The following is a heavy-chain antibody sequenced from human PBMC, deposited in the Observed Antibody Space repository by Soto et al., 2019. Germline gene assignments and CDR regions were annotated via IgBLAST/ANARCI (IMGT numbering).Heavy chain of an antibody. V-gene: IGHV3-64D*06. CDR1: GVQFGNYP. J-gene: IGHJ4*02. D-gene: IGHD3-16*02. CDR3: ANGLGELSSFDY. CDR2: ISSNGGST. Sequence: SLTLSWAASGVQFGNYPLILVRQAPGKGLEYVSAISSNGGSTYYADSVKGRFTISRDNSKNTLYLQMSSLRAEDTALYYCANGLGELSSFDYWGQGNRGIVS.